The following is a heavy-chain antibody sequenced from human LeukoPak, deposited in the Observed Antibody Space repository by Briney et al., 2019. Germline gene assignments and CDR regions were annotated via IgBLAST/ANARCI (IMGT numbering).Heavy chain of an antibody. J-gene: IGHJ5*02. D-gene: IGHD4-23*01. CDR2: INPSGGST. V-gene: IGHV1-46*01. CDR1: GYTFTSYY. CDR3: ARDNSVEDTAWWFDP. Sequence: AASVKVSCKASGYTFTSYYMHWVRQAPGQGLEWMGIINPSGGSTSYAQKFQGRVTMTRDMSTSTDYMELSSLRSEDTAVYYCARDNSVEDTAWWFDPWGQRTLVTVSS.